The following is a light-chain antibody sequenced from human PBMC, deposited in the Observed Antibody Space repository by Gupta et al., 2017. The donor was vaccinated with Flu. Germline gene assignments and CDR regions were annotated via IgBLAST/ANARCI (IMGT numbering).Light chain of an antibody. CDR1: QTVSSPY. CDR2: GAS. J-gene: IGKJ1*01. Sequence: DIVLTQSPGTLSLSPGERATLSCRASQTVSSPYLAWYQQKPGQAPRLIIYGASNRATGVTDRFGGSGDGKDFTLTRSRRENEDCAVYYGHQYLTSHEFGQGTKVEIK. V-gene: IGKV3-20*01. CDR3: HQYLTSHE.